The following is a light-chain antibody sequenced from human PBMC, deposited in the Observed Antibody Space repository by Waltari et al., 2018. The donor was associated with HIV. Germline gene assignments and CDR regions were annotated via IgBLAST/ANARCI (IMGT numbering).Light chain of an antibody. CDR3: CAYAGSTTYVI. J-gene: IGLJ2*01. Sequence: QYALTQPASVSGSPGQSITISCTGTSSDVWGYNLVSWYQQHPGKAPKLMIYEVSKRPSGVSNRFSGSKSGNTASLTISGLQAEDEADYYCCAYAGSTTYVIFGGGTKLTVL. V-gene: IGLV2-23*02. CDR2: EVS. CDR1: SSDVWGYNL.